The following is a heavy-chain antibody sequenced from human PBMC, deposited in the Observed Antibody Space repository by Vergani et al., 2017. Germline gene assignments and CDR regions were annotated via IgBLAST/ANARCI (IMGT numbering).Heavy chain of an antibody. D-gene: IGHD2-2*01. Sequence: VQLVESGGGLVKPGGSLRLSCAASGFTVSSNYMSWVRQAPGKGLEWGSVIYSGGSTYYADSVKGRFTISRDNSKNTLYLQMNSLRAEDTAVYYCARGPPIVVVPATVGAYFDYWGQGTLVTVSS. CDR1: GFTVSSNY. CDR2: IYSGGST. V-gene: IGHV3-66*02. J-gene: IGHJ4*02. CDR3: ARGPPIVVVPATVGAYFDY.